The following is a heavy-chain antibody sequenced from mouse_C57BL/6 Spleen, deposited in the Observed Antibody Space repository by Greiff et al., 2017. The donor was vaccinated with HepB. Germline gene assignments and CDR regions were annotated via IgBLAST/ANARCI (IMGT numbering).Heavy chain of an antibody. D-gene: IGHD4-1*01. V-gene: IGHV1-64*01. CDR2: IHPNSGST. CDR1: GYTFTSYW. CDR3: ARFLTKAMDY. J-gene: IGHJ4*01. Sequence: QVQLQQPGAELVKPGASVKLSCKASGYTFTSYWMHWVKQRPGQGLEWIGMIHPNSGSTNYNKKFKSKATLTVDKSSSTAYMQLSSLTSEDSAVYYCARFLTKAMDYWGQGTSVTVSS.